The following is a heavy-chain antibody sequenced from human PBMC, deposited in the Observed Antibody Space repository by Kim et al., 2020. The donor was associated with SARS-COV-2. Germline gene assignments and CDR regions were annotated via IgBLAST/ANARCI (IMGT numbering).Heavy chain of an antibody. CDR1: GGSFSGYY. V-gene: IGHV4-34*01. Sequence: SETLSLTCAVYGGSFSGYYWSWIRQPPGKGLEWIGEIYHSGSTNYNPSLKSRVTISVDTSKNQFSLKLSSVTAADTAVYYCARGRRLLWFGELFGYWGQGTLVTVSS. J-gene: IGHJ4*02. D-gene: IGHD3-10*01. CDR2: IYHSGST. CDR3: ARGRRLLWFGELFGY.